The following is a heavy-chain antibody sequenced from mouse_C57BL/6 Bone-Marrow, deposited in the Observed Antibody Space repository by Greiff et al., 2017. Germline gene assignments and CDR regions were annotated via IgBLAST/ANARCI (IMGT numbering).Heavy chain of an antibody. J-gene: IGHJ2*01. V-gene: IGHV1-64*01. CDR3: AREDDYGYFDY. CDR2: IHPNSGST. D-gene: IGHD2-4*01. Sequence: QVQLQQPGAELVKPGASVKLSCKASGYTFTSYWMHWVKQRPGQGLEWIGMIHPNSGSTNYNEKFKSKATLTVDKSSSTAYMQRSSLTSEDSAVYYCAREDDYGYFDYWGQGTTLTVSS. CDR1: GYTFTSYW.